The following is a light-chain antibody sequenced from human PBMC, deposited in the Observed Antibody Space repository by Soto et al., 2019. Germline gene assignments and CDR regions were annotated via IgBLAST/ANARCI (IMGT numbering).Light chain of an antibody. J-gene: IGKJ1*01. CDR3: QQADSFPWT. CDR1: QTISSW. V-gene: IGKV1-5*03. CDR2: KAS. Sequence: DIQMTQSPSTLSGSVGDRVTITCRASQTISSWLAWYQQKPGKVPKLLIYKASTLKSGVPSRFSGSGSGADFTLTVSSLQPEDSATYYCQQADSFPWTFGQGTKVDI.